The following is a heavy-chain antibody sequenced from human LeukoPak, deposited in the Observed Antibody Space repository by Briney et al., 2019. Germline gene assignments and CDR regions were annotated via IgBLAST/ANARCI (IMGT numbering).Heavy chain of an antibody. Sequence: GGSLRLSCAASGFTFSNYVMNWVRQAPGKGLEWVSGISGNGGSTYYADSVKGRFTLSRDNSKNTLELQMSSLRAEDTAVYYLAKGLGYYDSSGSLNFDSWGKGTLVTVS. D-gene: IGHD3-22*01. CDR2: ISGNGGST. V-gene: IGHV3-23*01. CDR3: AKGLGYYDSSGSLNFDS. CDR1: GFTFSNYV. J-gene: IGHJ4*02.